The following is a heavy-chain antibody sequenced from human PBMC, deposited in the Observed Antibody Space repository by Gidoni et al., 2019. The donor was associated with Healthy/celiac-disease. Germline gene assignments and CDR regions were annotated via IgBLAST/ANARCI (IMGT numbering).Heavy chain of an antibody. CDR2: ISSSSSYI. CDR1: GFTFSGYS. CDR3: ASSPGYYYDSSGKGY. D-gene: IGHD3-22*01. Sequence: EVQLVESGGGLVKPGGSLRLSCAASGFTFSGYSMNWVRQAPGKGLEWVSSISSSSSYIYYADSVKGRFTISRDNAKNSLYLQMNSLRAEDTAVYYCASSPGYYYDSSGKGYWGQGTLVTVSS. V-gene: IGHV3-21*01. J-gene: IGHJ4*02.